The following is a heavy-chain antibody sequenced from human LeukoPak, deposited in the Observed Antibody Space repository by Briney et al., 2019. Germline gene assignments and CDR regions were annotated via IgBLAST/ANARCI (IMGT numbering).Heavy chain of an antibody. Sequence: PGGSLRLACAADGFTFSTYAMSWVRPAPGKGLEWVSAISAGGATIYYADSVKGRFTISRDHSKNTLYLQINSRRAEDTAVYYCAKDSGGSYFYYYYYMDVWGKGTTVTVSS. CDR2: ISAGGATI. CDR1: GFTFSTYA. J-gene: IGHJ6*03. CDR3: AKDSGGSYFYYYYYMDV. D-gene: IGHD1-26*01. V-gene: IGHV3-23*01.